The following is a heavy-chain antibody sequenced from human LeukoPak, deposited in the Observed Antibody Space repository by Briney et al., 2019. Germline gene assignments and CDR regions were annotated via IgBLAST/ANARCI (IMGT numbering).Heavy chain of an antibody. CDR2: IYHSGST. CDR3: ARVALSNYYDSSAELDP. J-gene: IGHJ5*02. V-gene: IGHV4-38-2*02. D-gene: IGHD3-22*01. CDR1: GYSISSGYY. Sequence: PSETLSLTCTVSGYSISSGYYWGWIRQPPGKGLEWIGSIYHSGSTYYNPSLKSRVTISVDTSKNQFSLKLSSVTAADTAVYYCARVALSNYYDSSAELDPWGQGTLVTVSS.